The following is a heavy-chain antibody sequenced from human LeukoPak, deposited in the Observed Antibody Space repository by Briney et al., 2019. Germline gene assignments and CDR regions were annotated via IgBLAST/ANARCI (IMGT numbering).Heavy chain of an antibody. V-gene: IGHV3-23*01. CDR2: INPSGGST. Sequence: GGSLRLSCAVAGFTFSNYAMNWVRQAPGRGLEWVSAINPSGGSTYYADSVKGRFTISRDNSKNTLYLQMNSLRAEDTALYFCAKAVSHSYFEFWGQGTLVTVSA. D-gene: IGHD6-19*01. J-gene: IGHJ4*02. CDR3: AKAVSHSYFEF. CDR1: GFTFSNYA.